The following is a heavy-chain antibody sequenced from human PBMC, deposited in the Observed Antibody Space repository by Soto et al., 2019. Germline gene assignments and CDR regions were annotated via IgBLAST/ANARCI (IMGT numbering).Heavy chain of an antibody. CDR3: ASRSYAMDI. V-gene: IGHV4-4*02. CDR2: IFHHGNT. D-gene: IGHD3-16*02. Sequence: QVQLQESGPGLVKPSGTLSLTCAVSGGSISSSNWWSWVRQPPGKGLEWIGEIFHHGNTYSNPSLTGRVTMSVDKSKNQFSLNLNSVPAADTAVYYCASRSYAMDIWGQGTTVTVSS. J-gene: IGHJ6*02. CDR1: GGSISSSNW.